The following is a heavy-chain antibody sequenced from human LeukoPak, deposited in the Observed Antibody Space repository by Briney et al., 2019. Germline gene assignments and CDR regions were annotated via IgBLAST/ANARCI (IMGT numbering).Heavy chain of an antibody. J-gene: IGHJ3*02. V-gene: IGHV3-23*01. Sequence: GGSLRLSCAASGFTFSTFDMTWVRQAPGKGLEWVSGISVSGGTTYYADSVKGRFSISRDDSKNTLYLQMNSLRAEDTAVYYCAKDGGKATATDAFDIWGQGTMVTVSS. CDR1: GFTFSTFD. CDR3: AKDGGKATATDAFDI. D-gene: IGHD3-10*01. CDR2: ISVSGGTT.